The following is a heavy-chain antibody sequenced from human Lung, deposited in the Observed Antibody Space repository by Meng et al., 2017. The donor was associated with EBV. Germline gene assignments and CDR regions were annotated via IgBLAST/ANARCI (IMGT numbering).Heavy chain of an antibody. D-gene: IGHD1-7*01. CDR2: TYYRSKWYN. CDR3: ASSRPLAGNWNYHY. V-gene: IGHV6-1*01. CDR1: GDSVSSSSAA. J-gene: IGHJ4*02. Sequence: QVHPKHAAPGLVKPSQTLSLTCGISGDSVSSSSAAWNWIRRYPSRGLEWLGRTYYRSKWYNDYAVSVKSRITINPDTSKNQFSLQLNSVTPEDTAVYYCASSRPLAGNWNYHYWGQGTLVTVSS.